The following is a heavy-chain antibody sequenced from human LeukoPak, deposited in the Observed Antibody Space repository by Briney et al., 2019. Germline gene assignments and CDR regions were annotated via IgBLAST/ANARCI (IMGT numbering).Heavy chain of an antibody. J-gene: IGHJ4*02. CDR3: ARGCFGELLFDH. D-gene: IGHD3-10*01. V-gene: IGHV3-20*04. CDR2: ISSSGSHI. Sequence: GGSLRLSCAASGFTFDEHGMSWVRQPPGKGLEWVSCISSSGSHIYSVDSVKGRFAISRDNAKNSLYLQMNSLRAEDTALYYCARGCFGELLFDHWGQGTLVTVPS. CDR1: GFTFDEHG.